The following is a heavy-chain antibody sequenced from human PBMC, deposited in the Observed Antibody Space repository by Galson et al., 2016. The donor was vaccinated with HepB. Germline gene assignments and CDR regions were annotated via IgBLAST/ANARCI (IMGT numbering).Heavy chain of an antibody. Sequence: SETQSLTCTVSGGSVSSSSYYWSWIRQPPGKGLEWIGNIFYRESTNYNPSLKSRVTISVDTSNNQFSLKVSSVTAADTAVYYWAATAIMITLGGDFSYGMDVWGQGTSVTVSS. V-gene: IGHV4-61*01. J-gene: IGHJ6*02. CDR2: IFYREST. CDR1: GGSVSSSSYY. D-gene: IGHD3-16*01. CDR3: AATAIMITLGGDFSYGMDV.